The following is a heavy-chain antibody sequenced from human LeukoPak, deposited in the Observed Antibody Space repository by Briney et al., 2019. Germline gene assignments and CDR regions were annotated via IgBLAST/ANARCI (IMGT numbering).Heavy chain of an antibody. D-gene: IGHD4-23*01. V-gene: IGHV2-70*04. Sequence: SGPTLANPTQTLTLTCTFSGFSLSTPGLRVSWIRQPPGKALEWLARIDWDDDRSYSTSLKTRLTISKDTSKNQVVLTMTNMDPVDTATYYCARISNSNYFDYWGQGTLVIVSS. CDR1: GFSLSTPGLR. CDR3: ARISNSNYFDY. J-gene: IGHJ4*02. CDR2: IDWDDDR.